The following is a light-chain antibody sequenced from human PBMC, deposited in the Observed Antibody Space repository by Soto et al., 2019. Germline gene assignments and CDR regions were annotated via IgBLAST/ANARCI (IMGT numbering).Light chain of an antibody. V-gene: IGLV2-23*01. CDR2: EDN. Sequence: QSVLTQPASVSGSPEQSITISCTGSSSDVGTYNLVSWYQQHPGKAPKLIIYEDNKRPSGVSSRFSGSKSGNTASLTIAGLQAGDEADYYCCSYAGGNLWVFGGGTKLTVL. CDR3: CSYAGGNLWV. CDR1: SSDVGTYNL. J-gene: IGLJ3*02.